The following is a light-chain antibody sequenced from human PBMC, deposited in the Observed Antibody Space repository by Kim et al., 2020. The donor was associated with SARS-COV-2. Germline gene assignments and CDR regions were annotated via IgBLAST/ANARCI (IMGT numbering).Light chain of an antibody. CDR2: QDT. CDR3: QTWDSTTGV. CDR1: QLGDKY. Sequence: VSPGQTASITCSGDQLGDKYTSWYQQKPGQSPVLVIYQDTKRPSGIPERFSGSNSGNTATLTISGTQAMDEADYYCQTWDSTTGVFGGGTKLTVL. V-gene: IGLV3-1*01. J-gene: IGLJ2*01.